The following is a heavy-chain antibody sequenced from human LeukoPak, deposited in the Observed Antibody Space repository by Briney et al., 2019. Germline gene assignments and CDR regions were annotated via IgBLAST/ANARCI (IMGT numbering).Heavy chain of an antibody. J-gene: IGHJ6*03. CDR3: ARGDDYYYYMDV. Sequence: ASETLSLTCTVSGGSIRNYYWSWIRQPAGKGLEWIGRIYTSGSTNYNPSLKSRVTMSVDTSKNQFSLKLSSVTAADTAVYYCARGDDYYYYMDVWGKGTTVTVSS. V-gene: IGHV4-4*07. CDR2: IYTSGST. CDR1: GGSIRNYY.